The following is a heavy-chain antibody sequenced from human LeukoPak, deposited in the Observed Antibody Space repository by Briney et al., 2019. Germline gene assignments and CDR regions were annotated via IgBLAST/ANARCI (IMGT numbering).Heavy chain of an antibody. J-gene: IGHJ4*02. CDR1: GGSFSGYY. D-gene: IGHD3-22*01. CDR3: AREDMVGPHDSSGYYSS. V-gene: IGHV4-34*01. Sequence: SETLSLTCAVYGGSFSGYYWSWIRQPPGKGLEWIGEINHSGSTNYNPSLKSRVTISVDTSKNQFSLKLSSVTAADTAVYYCAREDMVGPHDSSGYYSSWGQGTLVTVSS. CDR2: INHSGST.